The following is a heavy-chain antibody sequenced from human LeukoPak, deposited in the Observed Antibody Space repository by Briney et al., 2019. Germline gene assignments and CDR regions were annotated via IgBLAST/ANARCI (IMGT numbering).Heavy chain of an antibody. V-gene: IGHV3-30-3*01. D-gene: IGHD5-24*01. CDR2: ISYDGSNK. CDR3: ATGRDGYNLDY. Sequence: PGRSLRLSCAASGFTFSSYAMHWGRQAPGKGLEWGAVISYDGSNKYYADSVKGRFTISRDNSKNTLYLQMNSLRAEDTAVYYCATGRDGYNLDYWGQGTLVTVSS. CDR1: GFTFSSYA. J-gene: IGHJ4*02.